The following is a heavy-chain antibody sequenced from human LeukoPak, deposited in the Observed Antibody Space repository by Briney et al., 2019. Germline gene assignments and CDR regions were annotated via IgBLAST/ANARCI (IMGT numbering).Heavy chain of an antibody. D-gene: IGHD5-18*01. CDR3: AKAGSVGYSYGYSHYDY. Sequence: PGRSLRLSCAASGFTFSNYGMHWVRQAPGKGLEWVSFISYDGSNKYYADSVKGRFTISRDSSKNTLYLQMNSLRAEDTAVYYCAKAGSVGYSYGYSHYDYWGQGTLVTVSS. CDR1: GFTFSNYG. J-gene: IGHJ4*02. CDR2: ISYDGSNK. V-gene: IGHV3-30*18.